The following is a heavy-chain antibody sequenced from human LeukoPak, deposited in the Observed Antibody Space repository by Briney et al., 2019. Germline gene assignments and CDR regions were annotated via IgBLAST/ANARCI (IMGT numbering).Heavy chain of an antibody. Sequence: SGPTLVKPTQTLTLTCTFSGFSLSTSGVGVGWIRQPPGKALEWLALIYWDDDKRYSPSLKSRLTITKDTSKNQVVLTMTNMDPVATATYYCAHSYSSSWYGPNWFDPWGQGALVTVSS. J-gene: IGHJ5*02. CDR1: GFSLSTSGVG. V-gene: IGHV2-5*02. D-gene: IGHD6-13*01. CDR2: IYWDDDK. CDR3: AHSYSSSWYGPNWFDP.